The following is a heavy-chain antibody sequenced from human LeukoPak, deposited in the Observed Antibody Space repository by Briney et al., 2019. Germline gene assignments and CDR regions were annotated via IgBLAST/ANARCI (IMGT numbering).Heavy chain of an antibody. CDR1: GYRFNTYW. J-gene: IGHJ4*02. CDR3: ASRYGSGNYFY. D-gene: IGHD3-10*01. CDR2: IYPGDSDT. Sequence: GESLKISCKGSGYRFNTYWIGWVRQMPGKGLEWMGIIYPGDSDTRYSPSFQGQVTVSADKSISTAYLQWSSLKASDTARYYCASRYGSGNYFYWGQGTLVTVSA. V-gene: IGHV5-51*01.